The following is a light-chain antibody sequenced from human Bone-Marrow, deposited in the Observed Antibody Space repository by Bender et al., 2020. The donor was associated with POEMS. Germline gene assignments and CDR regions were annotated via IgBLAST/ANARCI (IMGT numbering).Light chain of an antibody. CDR1: SSDVGGYNY. J-gene: IGLJ3*02. V-gene: IGLV2-11*01. CDR3: AVWDDSLSGSGV. CDR2: NVS. Sequence: QSALTQPRSVSGSPGQSVTISCTGTSSDVGGYNYVSWYQQHPGKAPKLMIYNVSKRPSGVPDRFSGSRSGTSASLAISGRQAEDEADYYCAVWDDSLSGSGVFGGGTKLTVL.